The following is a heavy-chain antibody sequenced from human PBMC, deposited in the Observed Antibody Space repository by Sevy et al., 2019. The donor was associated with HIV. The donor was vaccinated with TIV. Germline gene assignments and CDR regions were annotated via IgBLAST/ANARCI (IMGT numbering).Heavy chain of an antibody. V-gene: IGHV3-11*01. D-gene: IGHD2-8*02. J-gene: IGHJ6*02. CDR3: AKRRVQSGLSGGGANYGMDV. CDR1: GFTFSDYY. Sequence: GGSLRLSCAASGFTFSDYYMSWIRQAPGKGLEWVSYISNSGGTTYYAYSVKGRFTISRDNAKNSLYLQMNSLRAEDTAIYYCAKRRVQSGLSGGGANYGMDVCGRGTTVTVSS. CDR2: ISNSGGTT.